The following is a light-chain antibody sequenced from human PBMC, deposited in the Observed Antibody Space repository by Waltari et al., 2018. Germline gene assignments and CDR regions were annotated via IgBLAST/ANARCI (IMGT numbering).Light chain of an antibody. Sequence: QSALNQPASVSGSPGQSITLSCTGTTSDAGGSHYVSWYQQHPGKAPILMIYQVSNRAAGVSNRSSASTSANTSSLTICGLQAEDEDDYYCISYTSITTVFGGGTKLTVL. V-gene: IGLV2-14*01. CDR3: ISYTSITTV. CDR1: TSDAGGSHY. CDR2: QVS. J-gene: IGLJ2*01.